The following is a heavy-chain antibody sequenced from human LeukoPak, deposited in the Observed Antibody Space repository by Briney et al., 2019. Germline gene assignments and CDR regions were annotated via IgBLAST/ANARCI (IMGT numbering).Heavy chain of an antibody. J-gene: IGHJ3*02. D-gene: IGHD3-22*01. Sequence: SETLSLTCTVSGGSISSGGYYWSWIRQPPGKGLEWIGYIYHSGSTYYNPSLKSRVTISVDRSKNQFSLKLSSVTAADTAVYYCARFDDSSGYYYEAGVAAFDIWGQGTMVTVSS. CDR3: ARFDDSSGYYYEAGVAAFDI. CDR1: GGSISSGGYY. V-gene: IGHV4-30-2*01. CDR2: IYHSGST.